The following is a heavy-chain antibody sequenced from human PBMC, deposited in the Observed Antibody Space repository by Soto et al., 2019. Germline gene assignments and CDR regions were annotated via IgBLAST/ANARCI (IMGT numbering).Heavy chain of an antibody. J-gene: IGHJ4*02. V-gene: IGHV4-34*01. Sequence: SETLSLTCAVHGGSFSDYYWSWIRQPPGKGLEWIGEINHSGRTNYNPSLKSRVTISVDTSKNQFSLKLRSVTVADTAVYYCARGPLYYDILTGYYIPDYFDYWGQGTLVTVSS. CDR1: GGSFSDYY. CDR2: INHSGRT. CDR3: ARGPLYYDILTGYYIPDYFDY. D-gene: IGHD3-9*01.